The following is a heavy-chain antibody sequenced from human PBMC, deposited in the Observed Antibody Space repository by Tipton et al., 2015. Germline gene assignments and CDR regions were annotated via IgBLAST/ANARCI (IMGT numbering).Heavy chain of an antibody. CDR3: ACQDYDSLTRDYRTVDY. CDR1: GASISSTSYY. J-gene: IGHJ4*02. CDR2: IYDSGST. V-gene: IGHV4-39*01. Sequence: TLSLTCTVSGASISSTSYYWGWIRQPPGKGLEWIGSIYDSGSTYYNPSLKSRVTISVDTSENQFSLKLTSVTAADTAVYYCACQDYDSLTRDYRTVDYWGQGTLVTVSS. D-gene: IGHD3-9*01.